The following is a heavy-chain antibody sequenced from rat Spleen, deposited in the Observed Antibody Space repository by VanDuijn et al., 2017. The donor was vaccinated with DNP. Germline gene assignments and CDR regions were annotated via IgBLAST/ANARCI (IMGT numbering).Heavy chain of an antibody. J-gene: IGHJ3*01. CDR1: GFTFSDYN. CDR2: IIYDGGGT. D-gene: IGHD1-6*01. V-gene: IGHV5S10*01. CDR3: ARQRVMYTTATGFAY. Sequence: EVQLVESGGGLLQPGRSLKLSCAASGFTFSDYNMAWVRQAPKKGLEWVATIIYDGGGTYYRDSVKGRFTISRDNAKSTLYLQMDSLRSEDTATYYCARQRVMYTTATGFAYWGQGTLVTVSS.